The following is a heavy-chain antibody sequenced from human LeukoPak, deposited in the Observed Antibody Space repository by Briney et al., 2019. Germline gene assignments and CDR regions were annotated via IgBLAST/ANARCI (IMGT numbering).Heavy chain of an antibody. V-gene: IGHV1-18*04. CDR3: ARLGIAAAENYFDY. CDR1: GYTFTSYG. D-gene: IGHD6-13*01. CDR2: ISAHNGNT. J-gene: IGHJ4*02. Sequence: GASVKVSCKASGYTFTSYGISWVRQAPGQGLEWMGWISAHNGNTNYAQKLQGRVTMTTDTSTSTAYMELRSLRSDDTAVYYCARLGIAAAENYFDYWGQGTLVTVSS.